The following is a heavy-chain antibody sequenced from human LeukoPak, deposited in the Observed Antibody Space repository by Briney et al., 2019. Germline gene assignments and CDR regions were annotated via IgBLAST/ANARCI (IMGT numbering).Heavy chain of an antibody. V-gene: IGHV4-31*03. CDR3: ARDSSYGPFDY. J-gene: IGHJ4*02. D-gene: IGHD5-18*01. CDR2: IYYSGST. CDR1: GDSISSGDYY. Sequence: SQTLSLTCTVSGDSISSGDYYWSWIRQHPGKGLEWIGYIYYSGSTYYNPSLKSRVTISVDTSENQFSLKLSSVTAADTAVYYCARDSSYGPFDYWGQGTLVTVSS.